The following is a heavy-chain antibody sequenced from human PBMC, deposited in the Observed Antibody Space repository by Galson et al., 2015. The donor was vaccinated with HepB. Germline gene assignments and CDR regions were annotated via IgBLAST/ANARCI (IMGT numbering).Heavy chain of an antibody. CDR1: GFTFSGSA. V-gene: IGHV3-73*01. CDR2: IRSKPNSYAT. D-gene: IGHD1-26*01. CDR3: TSGRVGATAEDY. Sequence: SLRLSCAASGFTFSGSALHWVRQASGKGLEWVGRIRSKPNSYATVYAASVKGRFTISREDSKNTAYLQMDSLKTEDTAVYYCTSGRVGATAEDYWGQGTLVTVSS. J-gene: IGHJ4*02.